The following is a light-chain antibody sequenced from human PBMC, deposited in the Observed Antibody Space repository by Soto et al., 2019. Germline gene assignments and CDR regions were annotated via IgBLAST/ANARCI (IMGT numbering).Light chain of an antibody. Sequence: IQMTQSPSSLSASVGNRVTITCRASQGIRNDLGWYQHKPGKAPKLLIHGASSLQSGVPSRFSGSASGTEFTLTISSLQPEDLASYYCLQDHSYPWTFGQGTKVDIK. V-gene: IGKV1-6*01. CDR3: LQDHSYPWT. CDR1: QGIRND. J-gene: IGKJ1*01. CDR2: GAS.